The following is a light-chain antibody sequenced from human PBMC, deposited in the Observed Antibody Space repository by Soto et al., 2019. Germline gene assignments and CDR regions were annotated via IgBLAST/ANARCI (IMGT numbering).Light chain of an antibody. CDR1: QSISSW. CDR2: KAS. V-gene: IGKV1-5*03. CDR3: QQYNSYSLT. J-gene: IGKJ4*01. Sequence: DIQMTQSPSTLSASVCDRVTITCRASQSISSWLAWYQQKPGKAPKLLIYKASSLESGVPSRFSGSGSGTEFTLTISSLQPDDFATYYCQQYNSYSLTFGGGTKVEIK.